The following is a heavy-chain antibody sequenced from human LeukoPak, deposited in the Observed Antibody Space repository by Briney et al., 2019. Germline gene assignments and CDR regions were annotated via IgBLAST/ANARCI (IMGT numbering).Heavy chain of an antibody. Sequence: SETLSLTCTVSGGSISSDGYYWSWIRKLPGKGLEWIAYIYYTGTTYYNPSLQSRVSISIDTSKNQFSLKLNSVTAADTAVYYCARAGHYRFDPWGQGTLVTVSS. J-gene: IGHJ5*02. D-gene: IGHD4-11*01. CDR3: ARAGHYRFDP. V-gene: IGHV4-31*03. CDR1: GGSISSDGYY. CDR2: IYYTGTT.